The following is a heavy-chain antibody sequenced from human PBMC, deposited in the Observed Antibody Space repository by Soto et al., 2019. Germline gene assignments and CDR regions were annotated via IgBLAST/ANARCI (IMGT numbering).Heavy chain of an antibody. V-gene: IGHV3-23*01. Sequence: EVQMLESGGGLVQPGGSLGLSCAASGFTFSSYAMSWVRQAPGKGLEWVSTISGTGAGTYYADSVKGRFTISRDNSKNTLYLQMNSLRAEDTAVYYCAKLRFGELAHFEYWGQGTLVTVSS. CDR2: ISGTGAGT. D-gene: IGHD3-10*01. J-gene: IGHJ4*02. CDR1: GFTFSSYA. CDR3: AKLRFGELAHFEY.